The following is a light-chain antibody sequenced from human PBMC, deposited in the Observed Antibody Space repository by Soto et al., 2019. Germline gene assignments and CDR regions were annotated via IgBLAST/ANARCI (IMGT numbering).Light chain of an antibody. CDR1: QSVSSN. V-gene: IGKV3-15*01. CDR2: GAS. J-gene: IGKJ5*01. Sequence: EIVMSQSPATLSVSPGERATLSCRASQSVSSNLAWYQQKPGQAPRLLIYGASTRATGIPARFSGSGSGTEFTLTISSLQSEDFAVYFCQQYYSWPPLTFGQGTRLEIK. CDR3: QQYYSWPPLT.